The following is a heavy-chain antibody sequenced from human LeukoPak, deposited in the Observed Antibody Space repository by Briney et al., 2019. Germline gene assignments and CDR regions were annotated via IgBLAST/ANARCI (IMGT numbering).Heavy chain of an antibody. V-gene: IGHV3-49*04. D-gene: IGHD5-18*01. Sequence: PGGSLRLSCAASGFTFSSYAMSWVRQAPGKGLEWVGFIRSRAYGGTTEYAASVKGRFTISRNDSKSIAYLQMNSLKTEDTAVYYCTRDAAMLFQETYYYMDVWGKGTTVTVSS. CDR3: TRDAAMLFQETYYYMDV. CDR2: IRSRAYGGTT. J-gene: IGHJ6*03. CDR1: GFTFSSYA.